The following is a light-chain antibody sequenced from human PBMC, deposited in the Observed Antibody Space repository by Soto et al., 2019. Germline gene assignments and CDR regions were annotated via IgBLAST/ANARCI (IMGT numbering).Light chain of an antibody. CDR2: DVS. CDR3: CSYAGSYTVV. CDR1: SSDVGGYNY. Sequence: QSALTQPRSVSGSPGQSVTISCTGTSSDVGGYNYVSWYQQHPGKAPKLMIYDVSKRPSGVPHRFSGSKSGNTASLTISRLEAEEEADYYCCSYAGSYTVVFGGGTKLTVL. J-gene: IGLJ2*01. V-gene: IGLV2-11*01.